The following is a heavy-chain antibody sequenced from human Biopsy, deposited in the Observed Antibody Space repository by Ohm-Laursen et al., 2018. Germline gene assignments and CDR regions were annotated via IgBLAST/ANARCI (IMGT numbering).Heavy chain of an antibody. V-gene: IGHV4-39*01. D-gene: IGHD5-24*01. CDR1: GGSISRSSYN. J-gene: IGHJ4*02. CDR3: ARGPSGVATIG. CDR2: MYFSRNT. Sequence: GTLSLTCSVSGGSISRSSYNWGWIRLPPGNGLEWIGSMYFSRNTYYNPSLKSRVNITVDTSKNKFSPNLSSVTAADTAVYYCARGPSGVATIGRGQGTLVTVSS.